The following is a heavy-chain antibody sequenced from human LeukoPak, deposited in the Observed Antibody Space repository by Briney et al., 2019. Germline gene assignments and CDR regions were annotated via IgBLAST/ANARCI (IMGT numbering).Heavy chain of an antibody. CDR2: INWNGRST. J-gene: IGHJ4*02. CDR1: GFTFDDCG. CDR3: ARAWADPFGY. D-gene: IGHD1-26*01. Sequence: PGGSLRLSCAASGFTFDDCGMSWVRQVPGKGLEWVSGINWNGRSTGYADSVKGRFTISRDNAKNSLYLQMNSLRADDTALYYCARAWADPFGYWGQGTLATVSS. V-gene: IGHV3-20*04.